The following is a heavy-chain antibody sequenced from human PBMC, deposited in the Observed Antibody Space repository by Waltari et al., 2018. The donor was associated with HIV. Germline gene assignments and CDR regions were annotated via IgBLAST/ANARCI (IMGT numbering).Heavy chain of an antibody. Sequence: QVQLVESGGGVVQPGRSLRLSCAASGFTFNTYAMHWVRQAPGKGLEWLAMISFDLKNKFYADSVSGRLTISRDNSKNTLYLQMNNLRSEDTAVYYCAKDRTLRMMGYYFDNWGQGTLVTVSS. V-gene: IGHV3-30*18. J-gene: IGHJ4*02. CDR2: ISFDLKNK. D-gene: IGHD3-16*01. CDR1: GFTFNTYA. CDR3: AKDRTLRMMGYYFDN.